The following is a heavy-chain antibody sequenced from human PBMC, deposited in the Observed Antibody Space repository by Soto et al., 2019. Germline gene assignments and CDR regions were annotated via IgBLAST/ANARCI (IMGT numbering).Heavy chain of an antibody. V-gene: IGHV3-21*01. D-gene: IGHD5-18*01. CDR2: ISSSSSYI. Sequence: GGSLRLSCAASGFTFSSYSMNWVRQAPGKGLEWVSSISSSSSYIYYADSVKGRFTISRDNAKNSLYLQMNSLRAEDTAVYYCARGSYGVTEYYFDYWGQGTLVTVSS. J-gene: IGHJ4*02. CDR1: GFTFSSYS. CDR3: ARGSYGVTEYYFDY.